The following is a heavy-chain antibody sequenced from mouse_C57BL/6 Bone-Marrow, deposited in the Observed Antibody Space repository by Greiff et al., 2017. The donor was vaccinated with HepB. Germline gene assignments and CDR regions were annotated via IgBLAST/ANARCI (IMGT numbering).Heavy chain of an antibody. CDR2: INPNNGGT. V-gene: IGHV1-26*01. CDR1: GYTFTDYY. Sequence: VQLQQSGPELVKPGASVKISCKASGYTFTDYYMNWVKQSHGKSLEWIGDINPNNGGTSYNQKFKGKATLTVDKSSSTAYMELRSLTSEDSAVYYCARLRSAWFAYWGQGTLVTVSA. CDR3: ARLRSAWFAY. J-gene: IGHJ3*01.